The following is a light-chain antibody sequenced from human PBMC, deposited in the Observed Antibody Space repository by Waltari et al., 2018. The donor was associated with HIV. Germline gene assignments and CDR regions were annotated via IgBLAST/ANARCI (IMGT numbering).Light chain of an antibody. CDR1: TKDVGLYTY. CDR3: SSYAGSNTLL. CDR2: EVS. V-gene: IGLV2-8*01. Sequence: QSALTQPPSASGSPGQSVPLSCTGPTKDVGLYTYVSWYQQNPGEAPKLIIFEVSKRPSGVPDRFSGSKSGNTASLTVSGLQSEDEADYFCSSYAGSNTLLFGGGTKLTVL. J-gene: IGLJ2*01.